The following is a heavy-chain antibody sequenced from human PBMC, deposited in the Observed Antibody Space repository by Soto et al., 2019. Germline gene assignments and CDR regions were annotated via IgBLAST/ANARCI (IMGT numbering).Heavy chain of an antibody. J-gene: IGHJ4*02. Sequence: EVQLVESGGGLVQPGGSLRLSCAASGFTFSSYDMHWVRQATGKGLEWVSAIGTAGDTYYPGSVKGRFTISRENAKNSLYLQMNSLRAGDTAVYYCARANEGYCSGGSCYSFDYWGQGTLVTVSS. CDR3: ARANEGYCSGGSCYSFDY. V-gene: IGHV3-13*01. CDR2: IGTAGDT. CDR1: GFTFSSYD. D-gene: IGHD2-15*01.